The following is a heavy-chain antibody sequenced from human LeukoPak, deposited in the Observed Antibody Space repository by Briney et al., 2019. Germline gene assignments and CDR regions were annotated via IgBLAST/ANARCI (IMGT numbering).Heavy chain of an antibody. CDR1: GYTFTSYA. CDR2: INAGSGNT. Sequence: ASVKVSCKASGYTFTSYAMHWVRQAPGQRLEWMGWINAGSGNTKYSQKFQGRVTITRDTSASTAYMELSSLRSEDTAVYYCARAYYGDYEDYWGQGTLVTVSS. V-gene: IGHV1-3*01. CDR3: ARAYYGDYEDY. D-gene: IGHD4-17*01. J-gene: IGHJ4*02.